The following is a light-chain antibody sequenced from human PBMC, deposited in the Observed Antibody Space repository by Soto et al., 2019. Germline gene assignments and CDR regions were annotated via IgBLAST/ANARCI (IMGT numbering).Light chain of an antibody. V-gene: IGKV3-15*01. Sequence: EIVMTQSPATLSVSPGERATLSCRASQSVSSNLAWYQQKPGQAPRLLIYGASTRATGIPARFSGSGSGTEFTLTISSLQYEDFAVYYCQQYNNCPQTFGQGTKVEIK. J-gene: IGKJ1*01. CDR2: GAS. CDR1: QSVSSN. CDR3: QQYNNCPQT.